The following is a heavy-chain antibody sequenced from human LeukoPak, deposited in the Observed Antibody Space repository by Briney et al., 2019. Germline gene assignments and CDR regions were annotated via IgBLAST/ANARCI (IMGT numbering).Heavy chain of an antibody. CDR3: ARSQNYYGSGDY. J-gene: IGHJ4*02. CDR2: IYYSGSA. Sequence: SQTLSLTCTVSGGSVSNGNYYWSWLRQPPGKALEWIGYIYYSGSANYNPSLEGRVTISVDTSKNQFSVKLSSVTAADTAVYYCARSQNYYGSGDYWSQGTLVTVSS. V-gene: IGHV4-61*01. D-gene: IGHD3-10*01. CDR1: GGSVSNGNYY.